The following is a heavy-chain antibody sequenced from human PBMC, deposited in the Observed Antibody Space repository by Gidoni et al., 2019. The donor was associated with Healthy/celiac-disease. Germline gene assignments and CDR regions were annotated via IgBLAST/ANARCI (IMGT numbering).Heavy chain of an antibody. CDR1: GFTFCSYS. V-gene: IGHV3-30-3*01. CDR2: ISYDGSNK. D-gene: IGHD6-6*01. CDR3: ARDGAAARPYYYYYMDV. J-gene: IGHJ6*03. Sequence: QVQLVESGGGVVQPGRSLRLSCAASGFTFCSYSMHWVRQAPGKGLEWVAVISYDGSNKYYADSVKGRFTISRDNSKNTLYLQMNSLRAEDTAVYYCARDGAAARPYYYYYMDVWGKGTTVTVSS.